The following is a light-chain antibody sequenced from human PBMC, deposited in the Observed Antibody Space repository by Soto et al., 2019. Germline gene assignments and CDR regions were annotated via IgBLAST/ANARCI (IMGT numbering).Light chain of an antibody. Sequence: SALTQTRSVSGSPGQSVTISCTGTSSDVGGYNYVSWYQQHPGKAPKLMIYDVSKRPSGVPDRFSGSKSGNTASLTISGPQAEDEADYYCCSYAGSYTFPFGTGRKVTVL. CDR2: DVS. CDR3: CSYAGSYTFP. V-gene: IGLV2-11*01. J-gene: IGLJ1*01. CDR1: SSDVGGYNY.